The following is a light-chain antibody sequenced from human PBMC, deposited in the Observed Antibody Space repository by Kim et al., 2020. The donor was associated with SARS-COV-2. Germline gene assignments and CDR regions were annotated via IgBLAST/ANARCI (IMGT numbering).Light chain of an antibody. CDR1: STNIEFNY. CDR2: RNN. V-gene: IGLV1-47*01. J-gene: IGLJ3*02. Sequence: QSVLTQPPSASGTPGQRVIISCSGSSTNIEFNYVYWYQQVPGTAPKVLIYRNNERPSGVPDRFSGSKSGTSASLAISGLRSEDEADYYCAAWDDSLSGRVFGGGTKVTVL. CDR3: AAWDDSLSGRV.